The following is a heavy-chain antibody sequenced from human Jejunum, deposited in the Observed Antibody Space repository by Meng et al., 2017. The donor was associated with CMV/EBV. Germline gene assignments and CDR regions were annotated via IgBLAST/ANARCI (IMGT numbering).Heavy chain of an antibody. CDR1: GGSISSGDYY. D-gene: IGHD4/OR15-4a*01. V-gene: IGHV4-30-4*08. CDR3: ARDRSGSNLPDS. J-gene: IGHJ5*01. CDR2: IYYSGST. Sequence: VSGGSISSGDYYWSWIRQPPGKGLEWIGYIYYSGSTYYNPSLKSRVTISVDTSKSQFSLKLSSVTAADTAVYYCARDRSGSNLPDSWGPGTLVTVSS.